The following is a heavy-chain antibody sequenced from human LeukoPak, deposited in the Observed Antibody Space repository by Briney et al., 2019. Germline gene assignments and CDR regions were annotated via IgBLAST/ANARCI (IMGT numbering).Heavy chain of an antibody. Sequence: PGGSLRLTCAASGFTFSSYWMHWVRQAPGKGLVWVARINTDGSTTSYSDAVKGRSTISRDNAKNTLYVLMNSLRAEDTAVYYCVRDGIGGSYFYWGQGTLVTVSS. J-gene: IGHJ4*02. CDR2: INTDGSTT. CDR1: GFTFSSYW. D-gene: IGHD1-26*01. CDR3: VRDGIGGSYFY. V-gene: IGHV3-74*01.